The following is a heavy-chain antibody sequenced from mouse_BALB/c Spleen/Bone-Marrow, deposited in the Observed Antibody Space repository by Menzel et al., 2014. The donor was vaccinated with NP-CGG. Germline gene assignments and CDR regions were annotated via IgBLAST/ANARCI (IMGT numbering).Heavy chain of an antibody. CDR2: ISGGSSII. V-gene: IGHV5-17*02. J-gene: IGHJ4*01. CDR3: ARKDYFGYAAMDY. Sequence: EVQRVESGGGLVQPGGSRKLSCAASGFTFSSFGMHWVRQAPEEGLEWVAYISGGSSIIYYADTVKGRFTISRDNPKNTLFLQMTGLRSEDTAIYYCARKDYFGYAAMDYWGQGTSVTVSS. CDR1: GFTFSSFG. D-gene: IGHD1-2*01.